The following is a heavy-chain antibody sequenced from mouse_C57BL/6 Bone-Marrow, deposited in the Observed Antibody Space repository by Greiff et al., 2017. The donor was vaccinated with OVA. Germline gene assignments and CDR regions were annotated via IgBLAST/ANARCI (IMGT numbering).Heavy chain of an antibody. V-gene: IGHV5-4*01. Sequence: EVQLVESGGGLVKPGGSLKLSCAASGFTFSSYAMSWVRQTPEKRLEWVATISDGGSYTYYPDNVKGRFTISRDNAKNNLYLQMSHLKSEDTAMYYCARDRGGNYDWGQGTTLTVSS. CDR1: GFTFSSYA. CDR3: ARDRGGNYD. CDR2: ISDGGSYT. J-gene: IGHJ2*01. D-gene: IGHD2-1*01.